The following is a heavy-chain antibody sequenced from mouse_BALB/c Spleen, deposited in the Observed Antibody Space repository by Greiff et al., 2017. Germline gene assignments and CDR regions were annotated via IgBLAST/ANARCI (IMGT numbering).Heavy chain of an antibody. CDR2: INPSNGRT. V-gene: IGHV1S81*02. J-gene: IGHJ2*01. Sequence: QVQLKQPGAELVKPGASVKLSCKASGYTFTSYWMHWVKQRPGQGLEWIGEINPSNGRTNYNEKFKSKATLTVDKSSSTAYMQLSSLTSEDSAVYYCARGGTATDYWGQGTTLTVSS. CDR3: ARGGTATDY. D-gene: IGHD1-2*01. CDR1: GYTFTSYW.